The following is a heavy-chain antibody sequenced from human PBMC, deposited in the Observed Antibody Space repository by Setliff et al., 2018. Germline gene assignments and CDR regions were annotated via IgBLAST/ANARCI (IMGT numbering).Heavy chain of an antibody. Sequence: ASVKVSCKASGFVFTNYAIAWVRQAPGQGLEWMGWISPNYDYTNYAQKFQDRVTITAGTSTGTAYMELRSLTSDDTAVYYCVREGVDTRSSTDYRYYMDVWGKGTTVTVSS. CDR3: VREGVDTRSSTDYRYYMDV. V-gene: IGHV1-18*01. D-gene: IGHD5-18*01. J-gene: IGHJ6*03. CDR1: GFVFTNYA. CDR2: ISPNYDYT.